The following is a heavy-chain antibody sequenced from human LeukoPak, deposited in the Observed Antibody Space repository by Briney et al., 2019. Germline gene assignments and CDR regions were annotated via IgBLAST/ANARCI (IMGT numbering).Heavy chain of an antibody. D-gene: IGHD6-13*01. V-gene: IGHV1-46*01. J-gene: IGHJ4*02. CDR3: ARGGGAAAGTDFDY. CDR2: INPSGGST. CDR1: AYTFTSYY. Sequence: ASVKVPCKASAYTFTSYYMVWVRQAPEQGLEWMGIINPSGGSTSYAQKFQGRVTMTRDMSTSTVYMELSSLRSEDTAVYYCARGGGAAAGTDFDYWGQGTLVTVSS.